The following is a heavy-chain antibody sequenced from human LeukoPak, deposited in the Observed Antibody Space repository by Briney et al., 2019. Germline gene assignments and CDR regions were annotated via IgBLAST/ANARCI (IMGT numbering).Heavy chain of an antibody. D-gene: IGHD5-18*01. CDR1: GFTFSSYS. CDR3: ASTATAMVYFDY. Sequence: GGSLRLFCAASGFTFSSYSMNWVRQAPGKGLEWVSSISSSSSYIYYADSVKGRFTISRDNAKNSLYLQMNSLRAEDTAVYYCASTATAMVYFDYWGQGTLVTVSS. CDR2: ISSSSSYI. J-gene: IGHJ4*02. V-gene: IGHV3-21*01.